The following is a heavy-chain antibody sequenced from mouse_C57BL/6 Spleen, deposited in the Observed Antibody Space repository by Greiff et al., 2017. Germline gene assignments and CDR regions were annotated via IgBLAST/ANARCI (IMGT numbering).Heavy chain of an antibody. CDR1: GFTFTGYW. D-gene: IGHD1-1*01. V-gene: IGHV1-69*01. J-gene: IGHJ2*01. CDR3: ARHYGSSGDFDY. Sequence: QVQLLQPGAELVMPGASVKLSCTASGFTFTGYWMHWVMQSPGQGLEWIGEIDPSDSYTNYKHTFKGKCTLTVDKSSSTTYMQLSSLTSEDSAVYYCARHYGSSGDFDYWGQGTTLTVSS. CDR2: IDPSDSYT.